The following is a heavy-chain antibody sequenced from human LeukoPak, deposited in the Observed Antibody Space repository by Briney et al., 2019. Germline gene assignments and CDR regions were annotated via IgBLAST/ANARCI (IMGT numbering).Heavy chain of an antibody. Sequence: GGSLRLSCSVSGFTFSTYVMHWVRQAPGKGLEYVSAVSSNGDDTYYADSVKGRFTISRDNSKNTLYLQMSSLRADDTAVYYCVRGTGYWGQGTLVTVSS. J-gene: IGHJ4*02. CDR2: VSSNGDDT. V-gene: IGHV3-64D*06. CDR1: GFTFSTYV. CDR3: VRGTGY.